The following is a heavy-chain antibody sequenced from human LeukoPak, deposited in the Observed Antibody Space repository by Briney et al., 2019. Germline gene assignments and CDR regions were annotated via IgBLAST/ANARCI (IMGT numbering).Heavy chain of an antibody. J-gene: IGHJ3*02. CDR2: ISNSSSTI. CDR1: GLTFTNYE. CDR3: GAARQYVGAFDI. Sequence: GGSLGLSCAASGLTFTNYEMYWVRQAPGKGLDGTSYISNSSSTIKYADSVRGRFTISRDNAKKSLYLQMNSLRAEDTGVYYCGAARQYVGAFDIWGQGTLVTVSS. V-gene: IGHV3-48*03. D-gene: IGHD3-16*01.